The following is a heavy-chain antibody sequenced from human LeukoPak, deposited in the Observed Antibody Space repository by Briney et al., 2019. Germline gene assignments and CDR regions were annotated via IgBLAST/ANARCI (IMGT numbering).Heavy chain of an antibody. V-gene: IGHV3-64D*06. J-gene: IGHJ4*02. CDR3: VKDRWVDH. CDR1: GFIFSPYA. Sequence: GGSLRLSCSASGFIFSPYAMHWVRQAPGNGLEYVSSISSEGKTTYYADSVKGRFTISRDNSKNTLYLQMSSLRPEDTAVYYCVKDRWVDHWGQGTLVTVSS. CDR2: ISSEGKTT. D-gene: IGHD6-13*01.